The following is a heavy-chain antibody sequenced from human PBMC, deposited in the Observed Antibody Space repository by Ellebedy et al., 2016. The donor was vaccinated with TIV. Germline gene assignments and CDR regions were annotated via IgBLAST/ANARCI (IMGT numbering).Heavy chain of an antibody. D-gene: IGHD3-22*01. Sequence: GGSLRLSCKGSGYSFANYWIAWVRQMPGKGLESMGIIYPGDSDTTYSPSFQGQVTISADKSISTVYLQWRSLRASDTATYYCAKLNDSRGYDYYGMDVWGQGTTVTVSS. J-gene: IGHJ6*02. CDR3: AKLNDSRGYDYYGMDV. V-gene: IGHV5-51*01. CDR1: GYSFANYW. CDR2: IYPGDSDT.